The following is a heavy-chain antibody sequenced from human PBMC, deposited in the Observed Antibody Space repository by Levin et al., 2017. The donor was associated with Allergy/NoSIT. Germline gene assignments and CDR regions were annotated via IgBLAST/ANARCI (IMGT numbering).Heavy chain of an antibody. V-gene: IGHV3-64D*06. CDR2: ISSNGGST. J-gene: IGHJ3*02. CDR1: GFTFSSYA. CDR3: VKDKNDYVWGSYRYTGKGASDDAFDI. D-gene: IGHD3-16*02. Sequence: PGGSLRLSCSASGFTFSSYAMHWVRQAPGKGLEYVSAISSNGGSTYYADSVKGRFTISRDNSKNTLYLQMSSLRAEDTAVYYCVKDKNDYVWGSYRYTGKGASDDAFDIWGQGTMVTVSS.